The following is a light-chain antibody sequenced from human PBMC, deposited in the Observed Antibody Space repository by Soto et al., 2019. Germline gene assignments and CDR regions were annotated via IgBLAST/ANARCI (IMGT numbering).Light chain of an antibody. CDR1: SSDVGGYNY. J-gene: IGLJ1*01. CDR3: SAYPSSSTLYV. V-gene: IGLV2-14*01. Sequence: QSALTQPASVSGSPGQSITISCTGTSSDVGGYNYVSWYQQHPGKAPKLMIYDVSNRPSGVSNRFSGSKSGHTASLTISGLQAEDEADYYCSAYPSSSTLYVFGTGTKLTVL. CDR2: DVS.